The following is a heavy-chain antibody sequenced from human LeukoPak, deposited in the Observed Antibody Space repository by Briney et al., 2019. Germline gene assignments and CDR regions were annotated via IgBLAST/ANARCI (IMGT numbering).Heavy chain of an antibody. D-gene: IGHD5-12*01. Sequence: SVMVSCKASGGTFSSHAISWVRQAPGQGLEWMGGIIPIFGTANYAQKFQGRVTITTDESTSTAYMELSSLRSEDTAVYYCARSTRSYSGYDFPAYWGQGTLVTVSS. CDR1: GGTFSSHA. CDR2: IIPIFGTA. V-gene: IGHV1-69*05. CDR3: ARSTRSYSGYDFPAY. J-gene: IGHJ4*02.